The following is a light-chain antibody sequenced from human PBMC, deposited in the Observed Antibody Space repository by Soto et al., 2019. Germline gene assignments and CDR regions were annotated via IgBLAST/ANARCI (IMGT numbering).Light chain of an antibody. J-gene: IGLJ3*02. V-gene: IGLV1-47*01. Sequence: QSVLTQPPSASWTPGQRVTISCSGSSSNIGSNYVYWYQQLPGTATKLRIYRNNQRPSGVTDRFSGSKSGTSASLAISGLRYEDEADYYCAAWDDSLSGLWVFGVGTKVTVL. CDR2: RNN. CDR1: SSNIGSNY. CDR3: AAWDDSLSGLWV.